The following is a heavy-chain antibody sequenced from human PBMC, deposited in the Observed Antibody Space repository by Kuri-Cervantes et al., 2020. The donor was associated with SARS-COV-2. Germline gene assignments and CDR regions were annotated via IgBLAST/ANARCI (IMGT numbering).Heavy chain of an antibody. CDR2: ISHDGKNK. J-gene: IGHJ4*02. V-gene: IGHV3-30*18. CDR1: GLNFSRTD. Sequence: GGSLRLCCAASGLNFSRTDMHWVRQAPGKGLEWVAVISHDGKNKKCIASGKGRFTISRDNSQNTLYLHMKSLRSEDTAMYYCAKDRVGVQDFWGQGTLVTVSS. D-gene: IGHD2-21*01. CDR3: AKDRVGVQDF.